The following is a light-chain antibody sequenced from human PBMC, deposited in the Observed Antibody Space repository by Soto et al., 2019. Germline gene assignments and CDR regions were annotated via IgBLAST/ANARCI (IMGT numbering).Light chain of an antibody. CDR2: GAS. CDR1: QSVSSSY. CDR3: QQYGSSPLT. V-gene: IGKV3-20*01. Sequence: EIVLTQSPGTLSLSPGERATLSCRASQSVSSSYLAWYPQKLGQAPRLLIYGASNRATGIPERFSGSGAGTECTRTISRLEPEDVAVDYCQQYGSSPLTFGGGTRLEIK. J-gene: IGKJ5*01.